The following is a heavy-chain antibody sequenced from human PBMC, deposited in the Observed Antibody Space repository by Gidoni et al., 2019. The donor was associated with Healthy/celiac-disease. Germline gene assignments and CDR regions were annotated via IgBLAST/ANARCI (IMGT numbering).Heavy chain of an antibody. Sequence: EVQLVESGGGLVQPGGSLRLSCSSSGFTFSSYSMNWVRQAPGKGLEWVSYISSSSSTIYYADSVKGRFTISRDNAKNSLYLQMKSLRAEDTAVYYCARGSSSWYHFDYWGQGTLVTVSS. D-gene: IGHD6-13*01. CDR3: ARGSSSWYHFDY. V-gene: IGHV3-48*04. CDR1: GFTFSSYS. CDR2: ISSSSSTI. J-gene: IGHJ4*02.